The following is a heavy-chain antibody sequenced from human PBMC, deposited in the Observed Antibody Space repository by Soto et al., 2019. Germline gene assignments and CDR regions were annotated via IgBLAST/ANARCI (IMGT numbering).Heavy chain of an antibody. CDR1: GYTFTGYY. Sequence: ASVKVSCKASGYTFTGYYMHWVRQAPGQGLEWMGWINPNSGGTNYAQKFQGWVTMTRDTSISTAYMELSRLRSDDTAVYYCARRGYCSGGSCYRDAFDIWGQGTMVTVSS. D-gene: IGHD2-15*01. CDR3: ARRGYCSGGSCYRDAFDI. V-gene: IGHV1-2*04. J-gene: IGHJ3*02. CDR2: INPNSGGT.